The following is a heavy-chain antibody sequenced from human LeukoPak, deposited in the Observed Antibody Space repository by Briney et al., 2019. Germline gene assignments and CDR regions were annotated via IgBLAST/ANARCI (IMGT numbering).Heavy chain of an antibody. CDR2: IRNDGNNI. Sequence: GGSLRLSCAASGFIFSNYYMHWVRQAPGKGLVWVPRIRNDGNNIGYADSVKGRFTISRDNAKSTLYLQMNSLRGEDTAVYYCVREYPDCGGDCLAYWGQGTLVTVSS. V-gene: IGHV3-74*01. D-gene: IGHD2-21*02. CDR3: VREYPDCGGDCLAY. CDR1: GFIFSNYY. J-gene: IGHJ4*02.